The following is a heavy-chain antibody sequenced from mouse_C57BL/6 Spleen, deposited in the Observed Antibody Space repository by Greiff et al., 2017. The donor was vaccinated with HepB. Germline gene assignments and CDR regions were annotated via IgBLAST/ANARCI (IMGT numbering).Heavy chain of an antibody. CDR1: GYAFSSYW. CDR3: ARGNYGSSPAWFAY. V-gene: IGHV1-80*01. J-gene: IGHJ3*01. CDR2: IYPGDGDT. D-gene: IGHD1-1*01. Sequence: VQLQQSGAELVKPGASVKISCKASGYAFSSYWMNWVKQRPGKGLEWIGQIYPGDGDTNYNGKFKGKATLTADKSSSTAYMQLSSLTSEASAVYFCARGNYGSSPAWFAYWGQGTLVTVSA.